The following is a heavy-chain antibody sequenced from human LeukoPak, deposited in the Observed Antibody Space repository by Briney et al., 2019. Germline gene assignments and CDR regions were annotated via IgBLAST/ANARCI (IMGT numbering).Heavy chain of an antibody. CDR2: IKEDGSDK. Sequence: GGSLRLSCAASGFTFRSHGMHWVRQAPGKGLEWVATIKEDGSDKHYVDSARGRFTISRDNAKNSLYLQMNALRADDTAVYYCATWGSIFGVTFFDFWGQGTLVTVSS. V-gene: IGHV3-7*01. CDR3: ATWGSIFGVTFFDF. J-gene: IGHJ4*02. CDR1: GFTFRSHG. D-gene: IGHD3-3*01.